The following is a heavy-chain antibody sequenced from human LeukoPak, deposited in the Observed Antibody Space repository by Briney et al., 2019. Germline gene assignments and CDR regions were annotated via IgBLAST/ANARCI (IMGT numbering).Heavy chain of an antibody. J-gene: IGHJ5*02. V-gene: IGHV4-4*07. Sequence: SETLSLPCTVSGGSISSYYWSWIRQPAGKGLEWIGRIYTSGSTNYNPSLKSRVTMSVDTSKNQFSLKLSSVTAADTAVYYCARGESIVPAAMREGWFDPWGQGTLVTVSS. CDR1: GGSISSYY. CDR2: IYTSGST. CDR3: ARGESIVPAAMREGWFDP. D-gene: IGHD2-2*01.